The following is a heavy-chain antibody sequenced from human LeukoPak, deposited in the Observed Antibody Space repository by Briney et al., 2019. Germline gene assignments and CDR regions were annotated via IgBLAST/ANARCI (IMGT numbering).Heavy chain of an antibody. Sequence: PGGSLRPSCAASGFTVSSNYMSWVRQAPGKGLEWVSVIYSGGSTYYTDSVKGRFTISRDNSKNTLYLQMNSLRAEDTAVYYCARDYYDSSGYYMPFDYWGQGTLVTVSS. CDR1: GFTVSSNY. D-gene: IGHD3-22*01. CDR2: IYSGGST. J-gene: IGHJ4*02. V-gene: IGHV3-53*01. CDR3: ARDYYDSSGYYMPFDY.